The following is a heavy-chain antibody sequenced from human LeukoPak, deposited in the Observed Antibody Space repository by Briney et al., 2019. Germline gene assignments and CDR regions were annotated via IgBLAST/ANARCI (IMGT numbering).Heavy chain of an antibody. V-gene: IGHV4-4*07. J-gene: IGHJ6*02. CDR1: GCSISSYY. Sequence: SETLSLTCTVSGCSISSYYWSWVRQPAGKGLEWIGRIYTSGSTNYNPSLKSRVTMSVDTSKNQFSLKLSSVTAADTAVYYCARDRRDGDSVHYYHGMDVWGQGTTVTVSS. CDR2: IYTSGST. D-gene: IGHD5-24*01. CDR3: ARDRRDGDSVHYYHGMDV.